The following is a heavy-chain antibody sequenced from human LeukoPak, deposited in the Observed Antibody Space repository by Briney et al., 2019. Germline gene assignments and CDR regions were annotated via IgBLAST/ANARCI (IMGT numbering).Heavy chain of an antibody. CDR2: IYSSGSA. D-gene: IGHD6-13*01. CDR3: ARRAGNSWFFDY. CDR1: GGSISTYY. J-gene: IGHJ4*02. Sequence: SETLSLTCTVSGGSISTYYWKWIQQPAGQGLEWIGHIYSSGSANYNPSLKSRVTMSVDTSKNQFSLRLTSVTAADTAVYYCARRAGNSWFFDYWGQGILVTVSS. V-gene: IGHV4-4*07.